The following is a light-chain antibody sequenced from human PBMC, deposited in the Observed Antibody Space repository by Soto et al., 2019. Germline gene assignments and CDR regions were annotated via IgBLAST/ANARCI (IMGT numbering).Light chain of an antibody. Sequence: QSVLTQPAXVSGSPGQSITISCTGTSSDVGGYNYVSWYQQHPGKAPKLMIYDVSNRPSGVSNRFSGSKSGNTASLTISGLQAEDEADYYCSSYTSSSTLLFGTGTKVTV. CDR1: SSDVGGYNY. CDR3: SSYTSSSTLL. CDR2: DVS. V-gene: IGLV2-14*01. J-gene: IGLJ1*01.